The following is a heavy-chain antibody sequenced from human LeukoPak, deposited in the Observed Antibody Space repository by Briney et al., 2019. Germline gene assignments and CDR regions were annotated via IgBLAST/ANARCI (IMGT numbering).Heavy chain of an antibody. CDR1: GFTFSSYS. J-gene: IGHJ3*02. CDR2: ISSSSSYI. V-gene: IGHV3-21*01. D-gene: IGHD2-21*01. Sequence: GGSLRLSCAASGFTFSSYSMNWVRQARGKGLEWVSSISSSSSYIYYADSVKGRFTISRDNAKNSLYLQMNSLRGEDTAVYYCARVPIYCGGDCSNAFDIWGQGTMVTVSS. CDR3: ARVPIYCGGDCSNAFDI.